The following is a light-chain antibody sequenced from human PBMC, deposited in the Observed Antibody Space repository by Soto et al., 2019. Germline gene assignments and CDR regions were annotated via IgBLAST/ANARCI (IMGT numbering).Light chain of an antibody. Sequence: QSVLTQPASVSGSPAQSITISCTGTNSDLGSYNLVSWFQQHPGKVPTVMIYEGTQRHSGVSDRFSGSKSDNTASLTISGLEAEDEGDYYCCSSAGDYMFVLGTGTKLTVL. CDR1: NSDLGSYNL. CDR3: CSSAGDYMFV. CDR2: EGT. J-gene: IGLJ1*01. V-gene: IGLV2-23*01.